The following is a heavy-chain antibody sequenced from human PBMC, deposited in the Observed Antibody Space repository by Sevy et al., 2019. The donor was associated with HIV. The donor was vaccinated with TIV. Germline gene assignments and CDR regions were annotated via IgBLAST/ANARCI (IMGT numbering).Heavy chain of an antibody. J-gene: IGHJ4*02. V-gene: IGHV3-11*01. D-gene: IGHD2-2*02. CDR3: TRSPGYTTGWETHSSHRCDS. Sequence: GGSLRLSCAASGFTFSEYYMSWVRLAPGRGLEWLSHISASCSVVYYADSVKGRFTISRDNTKNLLYLQMNSLSPDDTAVYYCTRSPGYTTGWETHSSHRCDSWGQGTQVTVSS. CDR1: GFTFSEYY. CDR2: ISASCSVV.